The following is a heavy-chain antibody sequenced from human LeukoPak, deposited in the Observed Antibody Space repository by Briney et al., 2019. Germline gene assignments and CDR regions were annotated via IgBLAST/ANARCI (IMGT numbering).Heavy chain of an antibody. D-gene: IGHD5-18*01. CDR2: ISNSGSTI. Sequence: GGSLRLSCAASGFTISSYEMNWVRQAPGKGLEWVSYISNSGSTIYYADSVKGRFTVSRDSTKNSLYLQMNSLRADDTAVYYCARTRYSYDCDYWGQGTLVTVSS. V-gene: IGHV3-48*03. CDR1: GFTISSYE. CDR3: ARTRYSYDCDY. J-gene: IGHJ4*02.